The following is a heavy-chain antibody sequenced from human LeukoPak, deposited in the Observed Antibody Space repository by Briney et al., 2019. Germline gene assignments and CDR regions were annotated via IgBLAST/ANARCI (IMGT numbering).Heavy chain of an antibody. Sequence: GGSLRLSCAAAGFTFSSYWMRWVRQAPGKGREWVANIKQDGCEKYYVDSVKGRFTISRDNAKNSLYLQMNSLRAEDTAVYYCAREGIAAAGTPADYWDQGTLVTVSS. V-gene: IGHV3-7*01. J-gene: IGHJ4*02. D-gene: IGHD6-13*01. CDR3: AREGIAAAGTPADY. CDR1: GFTFSSYW. CDR2: IKQDGCEK.